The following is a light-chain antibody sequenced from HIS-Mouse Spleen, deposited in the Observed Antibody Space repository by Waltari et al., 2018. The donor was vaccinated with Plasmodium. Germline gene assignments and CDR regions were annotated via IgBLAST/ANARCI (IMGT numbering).Light chain of an antibody. V-gene: IGLV2-8*01. CDR3: SSYAGSNNLV. J-gene: IGLJ2*01. CDR1: SSDVGGYNY. Sequence: QSALTQPPSASGSPGQSVTISCTGTSSDVGGYNYVSWYQQTPGKAPKLMVYEVSKRPSGVPVRFPGSKSGNTASLTVSGLQAEDEADYYCSSYAGSNNLVFGGGTKLTVL. CDR2: EVS.